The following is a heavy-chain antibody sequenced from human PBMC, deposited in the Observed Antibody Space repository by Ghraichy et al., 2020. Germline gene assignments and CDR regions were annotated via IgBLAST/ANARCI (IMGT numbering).Heavy chain of an antibody. Sequence: SQTLSLTCTVSGGSISNRTYYWSWIRQHPGKGLQWIGHIYYSGTTYYNPSLKSQVTISVDTSKNQFSLNVTSVTAADTAIYYCARDVNFYYDNGVYAPSWEDYYYGMDVWGQGTTVTVSS. D-gene: IGHD3-22*01. CDR1: GGSISNRTYY. J-gene: IGHJ6*02. CDR3: ARDVNFYYDNGVYAPSWEDYYYGMDV. V-gene: IGHV4-31*01. CDR2: IYYSGTT.